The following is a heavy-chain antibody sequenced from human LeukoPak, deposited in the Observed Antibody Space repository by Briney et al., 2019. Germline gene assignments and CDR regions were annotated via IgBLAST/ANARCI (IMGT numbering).Heavy chain of an antibody. CDR2: ISESTGTT. D-gene: IGHD3-22*01. CDR1: GFTFSSYA. J-gene: IGHJ4*02. CDR3: ARTPTLFDYDGSDYFPHNFDY. V-gene: IGHV3-23*01. Sequence: GSLRLSCAASGFTFSSYAMSWVRQAPVKGLEWVSSISESTGTTYYTSSVKGRFTVSRDNSKNTLYLQINSLRAEDTAVYYCARTPTLFDYDGSDYFPHNFDYWGQGSLVTVSS.